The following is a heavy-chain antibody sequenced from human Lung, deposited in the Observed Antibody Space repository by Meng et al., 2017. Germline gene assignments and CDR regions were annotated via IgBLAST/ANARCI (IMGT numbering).Heavy chain of an antibody. CDR2: IIPIFGTA. Sequence: SVKVSCKASGGTFSSYAISWVRQAPGQGLEWMGGIIPIFGTANYAQKFQGRVTITADESTSTAYMELSSLRSEDTAVYYCARELLAHNWFDPWGQGTRVNGYS. V-gene: IGHV1-69*13. D-gene: IGHD2-15*01. CDR3: ARELLAHNWFDP. J-gene: IGHJ5*02. CDR1: GGTFSSYA.